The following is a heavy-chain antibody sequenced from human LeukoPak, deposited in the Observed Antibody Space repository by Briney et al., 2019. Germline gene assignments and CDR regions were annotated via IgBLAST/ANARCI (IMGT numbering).Heavy chain of an antibody. CDR1: GGSFTGYY. CDR3: ARGLYYYGSGNYYNVGSPLEA. D-gene: IGHD3-10*01. J-gene: IGHJ5*02. CDR2: INHSGST. V-gene: IGHV4-34*01. Sequence: SETLSLTCAIYGGSFTGYYWRWIRQPPGQGLEWMGEINHSGSTKYNPSLKSRVTISVDPSTNQFFLRLTSVTAADTAVYYCARGLYYYGSGNYYNVGSPLEAWGQGTLVTVSS.